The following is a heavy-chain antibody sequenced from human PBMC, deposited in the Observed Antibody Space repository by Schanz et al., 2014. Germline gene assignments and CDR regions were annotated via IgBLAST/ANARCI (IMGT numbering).Heavy chain of an antibody. CDR3: TRGGYSYALSAFDI. CDR2: ITAYNGDT. Sequence: QVQLEQSGAEVKKPGASVKVSCKASGYTFTSHGISWVRQAPGQGLEWMGWITAYNGDTNYALKLQGRVTMTTDTSTGTAYMELRSVRSDDTALYYCTRGGYSYALSAFDIWGQGTMXTVAS. D-gene: IGHD5-18*01. V-gene: IGHV1-18*01. CDR1: GYTFTSHG. J-gene: IGHJ3*02.